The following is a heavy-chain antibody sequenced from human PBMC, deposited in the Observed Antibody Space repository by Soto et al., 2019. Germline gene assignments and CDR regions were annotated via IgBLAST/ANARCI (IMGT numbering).Heavy chain of an antibody. D-gene: IGHD5-18*01. CDR1: GFTFSSYA. J-gene: IGHJ4*02. V-gene: IGHV3-23*01. Sequence: EVQLLESGGGLVQPGGSLRLSCAASGFTFSSYAMSWVRQAPGKGLEWVSAISGSGGSTYYADSVKGRFTISRDNSKTTLYLQMNSLRAEDTAVYYCAKVAEDIQLSLVCFDYWGQGTLVTVSS. CDR2: ISGSGGST. CDR3: AKVAEDIQLSLVCFDY.